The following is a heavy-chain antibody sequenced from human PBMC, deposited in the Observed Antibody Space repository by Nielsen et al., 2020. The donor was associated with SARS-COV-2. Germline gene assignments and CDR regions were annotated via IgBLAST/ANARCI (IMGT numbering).Heavy chain of an antibody. V-gene: IGHV3-21*03. CDR3: ARDGPTRATATDY. D-gene: IGHD2-2*01. CDR1: GFTFSSYS. CDR2: ISISSSSF. J-gene: IGHJ4*02. Sequence: GESLKISCAASGFTFSSYSMNWVRQAPGKGLEWVSSISISSSSFYYTDSVRGRFTLSRDNSKNTLFLQMNSLRPEDTAVYFCARDGPTRATATDYWGQGTLVTVS.